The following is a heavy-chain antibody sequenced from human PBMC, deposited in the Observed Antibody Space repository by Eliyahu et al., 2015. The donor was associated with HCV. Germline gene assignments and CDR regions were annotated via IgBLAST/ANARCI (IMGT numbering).Heavy chain of an antibody. CDR2: TSXDGSNK. V-gene: IGHV3-30*18. CDR1: XFTFSSYG. CDR3: AKGGRFLEWFMAHFDY. Sequence: QVQLVESGGGVVQPGRSLRLSCAASXFTFSSYGMXXVRQAPGKGLEWVAVTSXDGSNKYYADSVKGRFTISRDNSKNTLYLQMNSLRAEDTAVYYCAKGGRFLEWFMAHFDYWGQGTLVTVSS. D-gene: IGHD3-3*01. J-gene: IGHJ4*02.